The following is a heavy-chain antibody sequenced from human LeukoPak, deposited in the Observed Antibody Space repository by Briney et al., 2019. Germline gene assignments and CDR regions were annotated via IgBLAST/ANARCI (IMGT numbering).Heavy chain of an antibody. CDR2: IYSGGST. V-gene: IGHV3-66*01. CDR3: AREYYDSSPGAFDI. J-gene: IGHJ3*02. CDR1: GFTVSSNY. D-gene: IGHD3-22*01. Sequence: GGSLRLSCAASGFTVSSNYMSWVRQAPGKGLEWVSVIYSGGSTYYADSVKGRFTISRDNSKNTLYLQMNSLRAEDTAVYYCAREYYDSSPGAFDIWGQGTMVTVSS.